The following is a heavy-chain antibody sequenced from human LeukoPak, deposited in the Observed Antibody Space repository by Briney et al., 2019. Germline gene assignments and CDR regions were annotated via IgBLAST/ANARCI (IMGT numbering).Heavy chain of an antibody. CDR2: IYHSGST. J-gene: IGHJ4*02. CDR3: ARVRYYDSSGYYYYFDY. Sequence: PSQTLSLTCAVSGGSISSGGYSWSWIRQPPGKGLEWIGYIYHSGSTYYNPSLKSRVTISVDRSKNQFSLKPSSVTAADTAVYYCARVRYYDSSGYYYYFDYWGQGTLVTVSS. V-gene: IGHV4-30-2*01. CDR1: GGSISSGGYS. D-gene: IGHD3-22*01.